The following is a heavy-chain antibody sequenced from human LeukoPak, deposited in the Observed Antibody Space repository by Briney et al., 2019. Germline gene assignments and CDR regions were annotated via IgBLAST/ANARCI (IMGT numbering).Heavy chain of an antibody. V-gene: IGHV4-30-4*07. J-gene: IGHJ4*02. CDR1: GRSISSGGYS. CDR2: IYYSGST. CDR3: ARRAPYSYEWSTLDY. D-gene: IGHD5-18*01. Sequence: PPETLSLTCAVSGRSISSGGYSWRWIRQPGGKGLEWIGYIYYSGSTNYNPSLKSRVTISVDASKNQFSLKLSSVTAADTAVYYCARRAPYSYEWSTLDYWGQGTLVTVSS.